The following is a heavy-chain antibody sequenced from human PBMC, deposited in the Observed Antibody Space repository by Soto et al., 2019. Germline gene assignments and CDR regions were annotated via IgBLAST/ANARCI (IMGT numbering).Heavy chain of an antibody. J-gene: IGHJ4*02. V-gene: IGHV5-51*01. CDR1: GYSFTSYW. Sequence: PGESLKIACKGSGYSFTSYWIGWVRQMPGKGLEWMGIIYPGDSDTRYSPSFQGQVTISADKSISTAYLQWSSLKASDTAMYYCARAGVYDSSCYYYKVFDYWGQGTLVTVSS. D-gene: IGHD3-22*01. CDR3: ARAGVYDSSCYYYKVFDY. CDR2: IYPGDSDT.